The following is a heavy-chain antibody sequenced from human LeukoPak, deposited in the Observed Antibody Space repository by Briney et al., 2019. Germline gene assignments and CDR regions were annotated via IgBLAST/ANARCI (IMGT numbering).Heavy chain of an antibody. J-gene: IGHJ4*02. D-gene: IGHD5-24*01. CDR3: ARRGRGDVDHCFDY. CDR2: ICPSDSDT. V-gene: IGHV5-51*01. Sequence: GESLKISCKGSGYSFTNYWIGWVRQMPGKGLEWMGVICPSDSDTRYSPSFQGQVTISADKSISTAYLQWSSLKASDTAMYYCARRGRGDVDHCFDYWGQGTLVTASS. CDR1: GYSFTNYW.